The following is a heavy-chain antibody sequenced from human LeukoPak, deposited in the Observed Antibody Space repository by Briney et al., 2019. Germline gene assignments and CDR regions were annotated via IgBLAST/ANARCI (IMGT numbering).Heavy chain of an antibody. CDR3: ARQYSSSWYSAY. V-gene: IGHV4-4*07. J-gene: IGHJ4*02. D-gene: IGHD6-13*01. CDR2: IYASGST. CDR1: GGSISTYY. Sequence: SETLSLTCTVSGGSISTYYWSWIRQPAGKGLEWIGRIYASGSTNYNPSLKSRVTMSVDTSKNQFSLKLSSVTAADTAVYYCARQYSSSWYSAYWGQGTLVTVSS.